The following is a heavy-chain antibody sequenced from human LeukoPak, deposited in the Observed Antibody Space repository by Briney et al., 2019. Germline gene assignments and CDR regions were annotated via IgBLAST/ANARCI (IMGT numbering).Heavy chain of an antibody. Sequence: SETLSLTCTVSGGSISSYYWSWIRQPAGKGLEWIGRIYTSGSTNYNPSLESRVTMSVDTSKNQFSLKLSSVTAADTAVYYCARDTYYYDSSGYYYVHYFDYWGQGTLVTVSS. CDR3: ARDTYYYDSSGYYYVHYFDY. CDR2: IYTSGST. J-gene: IGHJ4*02. D-gene: IGHD3-22*01. CDR1: GGSISSYY. V-gene: IGHV4-4*07.